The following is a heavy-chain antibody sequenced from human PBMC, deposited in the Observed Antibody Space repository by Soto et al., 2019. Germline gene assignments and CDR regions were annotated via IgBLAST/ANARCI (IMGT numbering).Heavy chain of an antibody. V-gene: IGHV3-53*01. CDR2: IYGGGSI. D-gene: IGHD2-15*01. Sequence: GGSLRLSCAASGFTVSSNYMNWVRQAPGKGLEWVSVIYGGGSIYYADSVKGRFIISKDTSKNTLYLQMNSLRAEDTAVYYCAHRPSYCSGGSCYSGFDYWGQGTLVTVSS. J-gene: IGHJ4*02. CDR1: GFTVSSNY. CDR3: AHRPSYCSGGSCYSGFDY.